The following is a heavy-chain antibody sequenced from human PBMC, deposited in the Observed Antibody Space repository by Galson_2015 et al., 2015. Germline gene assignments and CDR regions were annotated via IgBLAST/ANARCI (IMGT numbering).Heavy chain of an antibody. Sequence: TLSLTCTVSGGSISSGAYYWSWIRQPPGKGLEWIGYIYYSGSTYYNPSLKSRVTISVDTSKNQFSLKLSSVTAADTAVYYCARGPPGYCSSTSCYTVFAWYFDLWGRGTLVTVSS. CDR1: GGSISSGAYY. CDR2: IYYSGST. D-gene: IGHD2-2*02. V-gene: IGHV4-30-4*01. J-gene: IGHJ2*01. CDR3: ARGPPGYCSSTSCYTVFAWYFDL.